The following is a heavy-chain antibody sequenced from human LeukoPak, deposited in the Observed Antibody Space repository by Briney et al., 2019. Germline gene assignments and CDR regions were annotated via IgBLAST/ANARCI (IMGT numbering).Heavy chain of an antibody. V-gene: IGHV1-2*02. Sequence: GASVKVSCKASGYTFTGYYMHWVRQAPGQGLEWMGWINPNSGGTNYAQKFQGRVTMTRDTSISTAYMELSRLRSDDTAVYYCAREKRNCVWGSYRANWFDPWGQGTLVTVSS. CDR2: INPNSGGT. D-gene: IGHD3-16*02. J-gene: IGHJ5*02. CDR1: GYTFTGYY. CDR3: AREKRNCVWGSYRANWFDP.